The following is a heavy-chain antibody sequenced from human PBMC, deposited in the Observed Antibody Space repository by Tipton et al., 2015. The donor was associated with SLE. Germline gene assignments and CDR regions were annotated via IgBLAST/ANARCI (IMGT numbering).Heavy chain of an antibody. V-gene: IGHV3-7*05. CDR3: ARERVAARPDAFDI. Sequence: SLRLSCAASGFTFSDYYMSWVRQAPGKGLEWVANIKQDGSEKYYVDSVKGRFTISRDNAKNSLYLQMNSLRAEDTAVYYCARERVAARPDAFDIWGQWTMVTVSS. CDR2: IKQDGSEK. J-gene: IGHJ3*02. D-gene: IGHD6-6*01. CDR1: GFTFSDYY.